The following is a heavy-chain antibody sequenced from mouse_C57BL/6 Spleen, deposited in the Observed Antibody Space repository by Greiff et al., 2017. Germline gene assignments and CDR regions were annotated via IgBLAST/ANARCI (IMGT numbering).Heavy chain of an antibody. D-gene: IGHD1-1*02. Sequence: VNVVESGAELARPGASVKMSCKASGYTFTSYTMHWVKQRPGQGLEWIGYINPSSGYTKYNQKFKDKATLTADKSSSTAYMQLSSLTSEDSAVYYCARELWGAMDYWGKGTSVTVSS. CDR1: GYTFTSYT. V-gene: IGHV1-4*01. J-gene: IGHJ4*01. CDR2: INPSSGYT. CDR3: ARELWGAMDY.